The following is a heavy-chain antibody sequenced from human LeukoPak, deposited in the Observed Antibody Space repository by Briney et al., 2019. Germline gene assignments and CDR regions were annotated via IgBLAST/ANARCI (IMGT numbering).Heavy chain of an antibody. J-gene: IGHJ4*02. CDR1: EFTFSDYY. CDR2: ISSSSSDT. Sequence: GGSLRLSCAASEFTFSDYYMSWIRQAPGKGLEWLSYISSSSSDTKYADSVKGRFTISRDISKNTLYLQMNSLRADDTAVYYCARFRYSSSDLDYWGQGTLVTVSS. V-gene: IGHV3-11*06. CDR3: ARFRYSSSDLDY. D-gene: IGHD6-6*01.